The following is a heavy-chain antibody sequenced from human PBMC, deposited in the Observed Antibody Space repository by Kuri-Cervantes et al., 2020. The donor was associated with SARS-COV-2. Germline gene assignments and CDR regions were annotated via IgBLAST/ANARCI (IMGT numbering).Heavy chain of an antibody. CDR2: ISSSSSYI. D-gene: IGHD2-15*01. Sequence: GGSLRLSCAASGITFSSYGMSWVRQAPGKGLEWVSAISSSSSYIYYADSVKGRFTISRDNSKNTLYLQMSSLRADDTAVYYCAKTGMATYSNFDYWGQGTLVTVSS. J-gene: IGHJ4*02. CDR1: GITFSSYG. V-gene: IGHV3-23*01. CDR3: AKTGMATYSNFDY.